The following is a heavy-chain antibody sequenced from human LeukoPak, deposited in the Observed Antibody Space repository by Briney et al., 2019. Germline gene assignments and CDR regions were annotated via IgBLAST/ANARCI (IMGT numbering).Heavy chain of an antibody. CDR1: GFTFSSYS. J-gene: IGHJ4*02. Sequence: GGSLRLSCAASGFTFSSYSMNWVRQAPGKGLEWVSSISSSSSYIYYADSVKGRFTISRDNAKNSLYLQMNSLRAEDTAVYYCASAGKRVRGSSWYWGQGTLVTVSS. CDR2: ISSSSSYI. CDR3: ASAGKRVRGSSWY. D-gene: IGHD3-10*01. V-gene: IGHV3-21*01.